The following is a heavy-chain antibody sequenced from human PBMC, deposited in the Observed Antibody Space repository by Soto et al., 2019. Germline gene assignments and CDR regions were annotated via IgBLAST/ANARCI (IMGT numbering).Heavy chain of an antibody. CDR1: GFTFSSYW. CDR3: ARERKNYYYYYGMDV. CDR2: INSDGSST. Sequence: GGSLRLSCAASGFTFSSYWMHWVRQAPGKGLVWVSRINSDGSSTSYADSVKGRFTISRDNAKNTLYLQMNSLRAEDTAVYYCARERKNYYYYYGMDVWGQGTTVTVSS. J-gene: IGHJ6*02. V-gene: IGHV3-74*01.